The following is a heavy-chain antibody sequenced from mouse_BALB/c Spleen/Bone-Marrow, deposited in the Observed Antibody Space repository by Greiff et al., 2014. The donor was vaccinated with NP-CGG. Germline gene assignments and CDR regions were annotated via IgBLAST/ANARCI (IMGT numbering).Heavy chain of an antibody. Sequence: EVMLVESGGDLVKPGGSLKLSCAASGFTFSSYGMSWGRQTPDKRLEWVATISSGGSNTYYPDSVKGRFTISRDNAKNTLYLQMSSLKSEDTATYYCARHQRYYAMDYWGQGTSVTVSS. CDR1: GFTFSSYG. CDR3: ARHQRYYAMDY. CDR2: ISSGGSNT. J-gene: IGHJ4*01. V-gene: IGHV5-6*01.